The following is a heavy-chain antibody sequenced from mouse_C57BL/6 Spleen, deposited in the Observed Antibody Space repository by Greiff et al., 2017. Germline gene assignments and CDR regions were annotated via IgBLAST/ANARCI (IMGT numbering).Heavy chain of an antibody. J-gene: IGHJ2*01. V-gene: IGHV1-7*01. CDR2: INPSSGYT. CDR3: SSDYYGLDY. D-gene: IGHD1-2*01. Sequence: VQLQQSGAELAKPGASVKLSCKASGYTFTSYWMHWVKQRPGQGLEWIGYINPSSGYTKYNQKFKDKATLTADKSSSTDYMQLSSLTYEDSAVYYCSSDYYGLDYWGQGTTLTVSS. CDR1: GYTFTSYW.